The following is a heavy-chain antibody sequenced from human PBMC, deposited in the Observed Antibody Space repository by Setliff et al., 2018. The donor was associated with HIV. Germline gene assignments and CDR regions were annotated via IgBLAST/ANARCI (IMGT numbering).Heavy chain of an antibody. Sequence: PSETLSLTCTLYGASFSGYFWSWVRQAPGKGLEWVSGIGGAYDGNTYHADSVKGRFTIFRENSKNIVYLQMSNLRAEDTALYYCAKVMITTTWAFDFWGQGTPVTVSS. CDR2: IGGAYDGNT. CDR3: AKVMITTTWAFDF. V-gene: IGHV3-23*01. CDR1: GASFSGYF. J-gene: IGHJ4*02. D-gene: IGHD1-26*01.